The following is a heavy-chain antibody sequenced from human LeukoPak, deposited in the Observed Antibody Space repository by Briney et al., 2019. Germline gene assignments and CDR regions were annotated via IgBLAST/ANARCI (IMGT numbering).Heavy chain of an antibody. D-gene: IGHD6-6*01. CDR2: IYYSGST. J-gene: IGHJ4*02. CDR3: ARGGIAARLPDY. V-gene: IGHV4-39*01. CDR1: GGSISSSSYY. Sequence: PSETLSLTCTVSGGSISSSSYYWGWIRQPPEKGLEWIGSIYYSGSTYYNPSLKSRVTISVDTSKNQFSLKLSSVTAADTAVYYCARGGIAARLPDYWGQGTLVTVSS.